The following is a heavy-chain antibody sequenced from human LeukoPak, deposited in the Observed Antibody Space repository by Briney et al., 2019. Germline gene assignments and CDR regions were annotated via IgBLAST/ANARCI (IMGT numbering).Heavy chain of an antibody. CDR3: AKERIYYYGSGSYPNWFDP. V-gene: IGHV3-23*01. CDR1: GFTFSSYA. CDR2: VSGTGGTT. D-gene: IGHD3-10*01. J-gene: IGHJ5*02. Sequence: GGSLRLSCAASGFTFSSYAMSWVRQAPGKGLEWVSDVSGTGGTTNYADSVKGRFTISRDNSKNTLYLQMSSLRAEDTAVYYCAKERIYYYGSGSYPNWFDPWGQGTLVTVSS.